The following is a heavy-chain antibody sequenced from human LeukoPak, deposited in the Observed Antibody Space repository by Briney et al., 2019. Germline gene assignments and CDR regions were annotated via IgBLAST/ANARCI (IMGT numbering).Heavy chain of an antibody. CDR3: ARYGDSNFDY. V-gene: IGHV4-34*01. CDR2: INHSGST. CDR1: GGSFSGYY. Sequence: SETLSLTCAVYGGSFSGYYWSWIRQLPGKGLEWIGEINHSGSTNYNPSLKSRVTISVDTSKNQFSLKLSSVTAADTAVYYCARYGDSNFDYWGQGTLVTVSS. J-gene: IGHJ4*02. D-gene: IGHD4-17*01.